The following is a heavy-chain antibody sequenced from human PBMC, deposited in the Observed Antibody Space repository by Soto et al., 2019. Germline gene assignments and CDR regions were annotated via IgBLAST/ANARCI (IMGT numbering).Heavy chain of an antibody. CDR1: GFTFSSYA. V-gene: IGHV3-23*01. Sequence: PGGSLRLSCAASGFTFSSYAMSWVRQAPGKGLEWVSAISGSGGSTYYADSVKGRFTISRDNSKNTLYLQMNSLRAEDTAVYYCAKERSRGIVGATTIDYWGKGTLVTVDS. CDR2: ISGSGGST. J-gene: IGHJ4*02. CDR3: AKERSRGIVGATTIDY. D-gene: IGHD1-26*01.